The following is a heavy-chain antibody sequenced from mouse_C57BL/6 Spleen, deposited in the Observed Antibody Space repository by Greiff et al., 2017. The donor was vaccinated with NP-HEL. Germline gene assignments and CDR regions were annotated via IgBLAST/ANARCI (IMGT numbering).Heavy chain of an antibody. V-gene: IGHV1-15*01. D-gene: IGHD2-4*01. CDR3: TRDPYDYPSYAMDY. J-gene: IGHJ4*01. CDR2: IDPETGGT. Sequence: QVQLQQSGAELVRPGASVTLSCKASGYTFTDYEMHWVKQTPVHGLEWIGAIDPETGGTAYNQKFKGKAILTADKSSSTAYMELRILTSEDSAVYYCTRDPYDYPSYAMDYWGQGTSLTVSS. CDR1: GYTFTDYE.